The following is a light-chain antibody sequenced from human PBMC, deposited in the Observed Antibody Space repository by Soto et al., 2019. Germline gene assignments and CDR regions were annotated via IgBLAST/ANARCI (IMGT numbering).Light chain of an antibody. J-gene: IGLJ3*02. CDR1: SSEFGDDKY. V-gene: IGLV2-14*01. CDR3: GSFTTSRILV. CDR2: GVS. Sequence: QSALTQPASVSGSPGQSITMSCTGSSSEFGDDKYVSWYQHQPGKDPNLLIYGVSKRPSGVSNRFSGSKSGNTASLTISGLQVEDEADYICGSFTTSRILVFGGGTKLTVL.